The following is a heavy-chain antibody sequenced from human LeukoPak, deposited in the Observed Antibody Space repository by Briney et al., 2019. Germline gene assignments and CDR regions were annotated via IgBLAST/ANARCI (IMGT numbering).Heavy chain of an antibody. CDR3: ARVISHYYDSSGYQNY. J-gene: IGHJ4*02. CDR2: MYYSGST. D-gene: IGHD3-22*01. V-gene: IGHV4-39*01. Sequence: TPSETLSLTCTVSGGSISSTSYYWGWIRQPPGKGLAWIGYMYYSGSTYYNPSLKSRVTISVDTSKNQFSLKLSSVTAADTAVYYCARVISHYYDSSGYQNYWGQGTLVTVSS. CDR1: GGSISSTSYY.